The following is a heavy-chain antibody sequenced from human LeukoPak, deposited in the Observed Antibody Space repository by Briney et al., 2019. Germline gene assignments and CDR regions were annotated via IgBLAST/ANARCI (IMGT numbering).Heavy chain of an antibody. Sequence: ASVTVSFKASGYTFTIYAMHWVRQAPGQGLEGMGWVNAGNGDTKYSQKFQGRVTITRDTSASTAYMERSSLRSEDTAVYYCARAYYYDSSGYYLPGWFDPWGQGTLVTVSS. J-gene: IGHJ5*02. D-gene: IGHD3-22*01. V-gene: IGHV1-3*01. CDR3: ARAYYYDSSGYYLPGWFDP. CDR2: VNAGNGDT. CDR1: GYTFTIYA.